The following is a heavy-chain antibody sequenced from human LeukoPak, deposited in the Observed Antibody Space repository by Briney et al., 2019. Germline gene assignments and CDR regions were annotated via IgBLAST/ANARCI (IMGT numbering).Heavy chain of an antibody. CDR3: ARTRTYYYDSSGYSKPTFDY. V-gene: IGHV3-30*03. J-gene: IGHJ4*02. D-gene: IGHD3-22*01. Sequence: PGGSLRLSCAASGFTFSSYGMHWVRQAPGKGLEWVAVISYDGSNKYYADSVKGRFTISRDNSKNTLYLQMNSLRAEDTAVYYCARTRTYYYDSSGYSKPTFDYWGQGTLVTVSS. CDR1: GFTFSSYG. CDR2: ISYDGSNK.